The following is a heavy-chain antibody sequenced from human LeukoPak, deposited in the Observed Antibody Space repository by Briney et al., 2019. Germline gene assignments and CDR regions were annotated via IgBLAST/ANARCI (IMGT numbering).Heavy chain of an antibody. J-gene: IGHJ5*02. V-gene: IGHV4-34*01. CDR1: GGSFSGYY. CDR2: INHSGST. Sequence: SETLSLTCAVYGGSFSGYYWSWIRQPPGKGLEWIGEINHSGSTNYNPSLKSRVTISVDTSKNQFSLKLSSVTAADTAVYYCARVGSSSWYVKKGREDPWGQGTLVTVSS. D-gene: IGHD6-13*01. CDR3: ARVGSSSWYVKKGREDP.